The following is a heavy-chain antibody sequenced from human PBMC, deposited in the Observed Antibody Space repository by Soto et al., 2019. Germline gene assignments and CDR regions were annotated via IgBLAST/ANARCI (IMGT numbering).Heavy chain of an antibody. D-gene: IGHD4-17*01. Sequence: QLQLQESGSGLIKASETLSLTCIVSGGSITSGGYSCRWGRQPPGGGPEWIGYIFWRGNSHHNPYPKGRVTIPIDRSRNQFSLKLRSVTAADTATSFCARGGATTVAPCWYFDLWGRGTLVTVSS. CDR3: ARGGATTVAPCWYFDL. CDR2: IFWRGNS. J-gene: IGHJ2*01. CDR1: GGSITSGGYS. V-gene: IGHV4-30-2*01.